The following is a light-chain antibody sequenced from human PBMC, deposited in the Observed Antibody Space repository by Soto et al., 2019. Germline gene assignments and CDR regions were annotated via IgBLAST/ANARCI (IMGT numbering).Light chain of an antibody. Sequence: QSVLTQPASVSGTPGQSITISCIGTSSDVGRYNLVSWYQQHPGKAPKLLIYEDTKRPSGLSNRFSGSKSGNTASLTISGLQAEDEADYYCSSYAGSRTYVVFGGGTKLTVL. CDR3: SSYAGSRTYVV. J-gene: IGLJ2*01. CDR2: EDT. V-gene: IGLV2-23*01. CDR1: SSDVGRYNL.